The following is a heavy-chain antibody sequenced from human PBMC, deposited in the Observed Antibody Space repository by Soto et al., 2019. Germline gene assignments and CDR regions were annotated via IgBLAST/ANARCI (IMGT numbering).Heavy chain of an antibody. Sequence: EVQLVESGGGLVQPGGSLRLSCAASGFTFSDHYMDWVRQAPGKGLEWVGRSRNKANSYSTEYAACVKGRFTISRDESKNSLYMKMNSLKPDDTAVYYCARVSGSYTRGIDYWGQGTLVTVSS. J-gene: IGHJ4*02. V-gene: IGHV3-72*01. CDR1: GFTFSDHY. CDR3: ARVSGSYTRGIDY. CDR2: SRNKANSYST. D-gene: IGHD1-26*01.